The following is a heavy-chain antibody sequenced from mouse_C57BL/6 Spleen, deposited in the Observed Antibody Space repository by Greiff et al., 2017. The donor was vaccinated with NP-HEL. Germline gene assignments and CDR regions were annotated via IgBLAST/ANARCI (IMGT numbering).Heavy chain of an antibody. Sequence: EVQGVESGGGLVKPGGSLKLSCAASGFTFSSYTMSWVRQTPEKRLEWVATISGGGGNTYYPDSVKGRFTISRDNAKNTLYLQMSSLRSEDTALYYCARHLDSSGYFDYWGQGTTRTVSS. V-gene: IGHV5-9*01. CDR1: GFTFSSYT. D-gene: IGHD3-2*02. J-gene: IGHJ2*01. CDR2: ISGGGGNT. CDR3: ARHLDSSGYFDY.